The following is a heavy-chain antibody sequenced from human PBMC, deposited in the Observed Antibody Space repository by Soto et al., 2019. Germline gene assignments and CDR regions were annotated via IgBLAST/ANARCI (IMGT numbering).Heavy chain of an antibody. CDR1: GGSMSSGGYS. CDR2: IYHNGSP. CDR3: ARVPDV. J-gene: IGHJ6*02. V-gene: IGHV4-30-2*01. Sequence: LSLTCAVSGGSMSSGGYSWSWIRQPPGKGLEWIGYIYHNGSPYYNPSLKSRVTISVDRSKNQFSLKLSSVTAADTAVYYCARVPDVWGQGTTVTVSS.